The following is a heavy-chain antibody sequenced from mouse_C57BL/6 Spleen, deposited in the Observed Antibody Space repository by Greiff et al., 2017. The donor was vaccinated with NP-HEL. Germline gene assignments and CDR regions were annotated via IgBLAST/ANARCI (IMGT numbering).Heavy chain of an antibody. D-gene: IGHD2-2*01. CDR3: ARGGGLRRFFDY. Sequence: VKLKESGAELMKPGASVKLSCKATGYTFTGYWIEWVKQRPGHGLEWIGEILPGRGSTNYNEKFKGKATFTADTSSNTAYMQLSSLTTEDSAIYYCARGGGLRRFFDYWGQGTTLTVSS. CDR1: GYTFTGYW. V-gene: IGHV1-9*01. J-gene: IGHJ2*01. CDR2: ILPGRGST.